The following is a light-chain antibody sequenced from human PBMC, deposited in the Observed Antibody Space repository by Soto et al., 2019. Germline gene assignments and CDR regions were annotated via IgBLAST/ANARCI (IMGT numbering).Light chain of an antibody. J-gene: IGKJ1*01. CDR1: QSISTW. CDR2: KAS. CDR3: QQYNSYSGT. Sequence: DIQMTQSPSTLSASVGDRVTITCRASQSISTWLAWYQQEPGKAPKLLIHKASSLQSGVPSRFSGSGSGTEFTLTISSLQPDDFATYYCQQYNSYSGTFGQGTKVDIK. V-gene: IGKV1-5*03.